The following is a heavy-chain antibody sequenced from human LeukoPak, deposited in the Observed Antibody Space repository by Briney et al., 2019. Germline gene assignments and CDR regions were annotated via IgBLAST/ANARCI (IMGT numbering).Heavy chain of an antibody. CDR3: TRVGNWALGY. D-gene: IGHD1-1*01. J-gene: IGHJ4*02. V-gene: IGHV3-74*01. Sequence: GGSLRLSCAASGFTFNNYWMHWVRQAPGKGLVWVARINSDGSGTSHADSVKGRFTISRDNAKNTLYLQMNSLRAEDTAVYYCTRVGNWALGYWGQGALVTVSS. CDR1: GFTFNNYW. CDR2: INSDGSGT.